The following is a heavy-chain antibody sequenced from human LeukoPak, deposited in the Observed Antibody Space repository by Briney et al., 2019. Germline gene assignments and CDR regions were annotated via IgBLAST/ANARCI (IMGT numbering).Heavy chain of an antibody. D-gene: IGHD6-19*01. CDR3: AKPRSIAVAASFDC. CDR2: ISYDGSNK. V-gene: IGHV3-30*18. Sequence: GRFLRLSCAASGFTFSSYGMHWARQAPGKGLEWVAVISYDGSNKYYADSVKGRFTISRDNSKNTLYRQMNSLRAEDTAVYYCAKPRSIAVAASFDCWGQGTLVTVSS. J-gene: IGHJ4*02. CDR1: GFTFSSYG.